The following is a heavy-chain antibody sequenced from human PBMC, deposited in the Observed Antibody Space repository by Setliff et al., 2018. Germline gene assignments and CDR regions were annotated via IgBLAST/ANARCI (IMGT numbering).Heavy chain of an antibody. CDR1: GFTFSGYS. CDR3: AKDRWGYADP. CDR2: ISSSSHII. D-gene: IGHD2-2*01. V-gene: IGHV3-48*04. J-gene: IGHJ5*02. Sequence: PGGSLRLSCEASGFTFSGYSMNWVRQAPGKGLEWVSYISSSSHIISYADSVKGRFTVSRDNAMDTLFLQMNGLTTDDTAKYFCAKDRWGYADPWGQGTLVTVS.